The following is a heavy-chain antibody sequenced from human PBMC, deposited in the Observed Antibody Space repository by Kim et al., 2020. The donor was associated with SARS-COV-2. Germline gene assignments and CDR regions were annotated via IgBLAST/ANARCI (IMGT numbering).Heavy chain of an antibody. CDR2: INHSGST. D-gene: IGHD6-13*01. Sequence: SETLSLTCAVYGGSFSGYYWSWIRQPPGKGLEWIGEINHSGSTNYNPSLKSRVTISVDTSKNQFSLKLSSVTAADMAVYYCARYSSSWYGGWFDPWGQGT. CDR3: ARYSSSWYGGWFDP. J-gene: IGHJ5*02. V-gene: IGHV4-34*01. CDR1: GGSFSGYY.